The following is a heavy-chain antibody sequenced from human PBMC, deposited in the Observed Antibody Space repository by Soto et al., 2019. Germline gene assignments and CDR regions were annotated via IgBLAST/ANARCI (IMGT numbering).Heavy chain of an antibody. V-gene: IGHV3-23*01. CDR1: GFTFRNYV. D-gene: IGHD3-10*01. CDR2: ITGSGSNT. CDR3: GKMAWLGDLSGHDF. J-gene: IGHJ4*02. Sequence: EVQLLESGGGLVQPGGSLRLSCAASGFTFRNYVMTWVRQAPGKGLEWLSTITGSGSNTYYADSVRGRFVISRDNSKDTLYLQMDSLGAEETAVYYCGKMAWLGDLSGHDFWGQGTLVTVSS.